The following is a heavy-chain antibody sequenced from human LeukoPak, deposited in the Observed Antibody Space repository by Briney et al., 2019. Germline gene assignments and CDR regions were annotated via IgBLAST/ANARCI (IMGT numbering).Heavy chain of an antibody. CDR1: GGSISSSSYY. CDR2: IYYSGST. Sequence: PSETLSLTCTVSGGSISSSSYYWGWIRQPPGKGLEWIGSIYYSGSTYYNPSLKSRVTISVDTSKNQFSLKLSSVTAADTAVYYCARHTVVPAAPDHFDYWGQGTLSPSPQ. V-gene: IGHV4-39*01. J-gene: IGHJ4*02. D-gene: IGHD2-2*01. CDR3: ARHTVVPAAPDHFDY.